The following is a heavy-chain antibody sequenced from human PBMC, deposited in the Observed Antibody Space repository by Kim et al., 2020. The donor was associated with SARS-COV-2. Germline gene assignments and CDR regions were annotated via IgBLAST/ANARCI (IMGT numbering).Heavy chain of an antibody. J-gene: IGHJ5*02. V-gene: IGHV1-69*01. D-gene: IGHD6-6*01. CDR3: ARDAWGHSSSPIWFDP. Sequence: KFQGRVTITADESTSTAYMELSSLRSEDTAMYYCARDAWGHSSSPIWFDPWGQGTLVTVSS.